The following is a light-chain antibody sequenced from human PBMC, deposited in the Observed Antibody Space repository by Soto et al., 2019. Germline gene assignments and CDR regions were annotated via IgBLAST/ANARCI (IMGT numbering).Light chain of an antibody. J-gene: IGKJ1*01. Sequence: AIQLTQSPSSLPASVVDIVNINCRASQDIGTDLGWYQQKPGKAPKLLIYAASSLQSGVPSTFSGSGSGTDFTLTITSLQPEDFATYYCQQYKSYWTFGQGTMVDI. CDR1: QDIGTD. V-gene: IGKV1-6*02. CDR2: AAS. CDR3: QQYKSYWT.